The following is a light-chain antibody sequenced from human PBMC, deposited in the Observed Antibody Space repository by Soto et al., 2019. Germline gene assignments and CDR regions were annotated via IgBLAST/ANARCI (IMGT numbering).Light chain of an antibody. CDR3: SLYTSDSTYV. CDR2: EVS. V-gene: IGLV2-18*01. J-gene: IGLJ1*01. CDR1: RSDFGSYNR. Sequence: QSGLAQPPSVSRAPGQAVTISFPWTRSDFGSYNRVSWYQRPPGTGPKLMIYEVSNRPSGVPDRFSGSKSGNTASLTISGLQAEDEAEYYCSLYTSDSTYVFGTGTKVTVL.